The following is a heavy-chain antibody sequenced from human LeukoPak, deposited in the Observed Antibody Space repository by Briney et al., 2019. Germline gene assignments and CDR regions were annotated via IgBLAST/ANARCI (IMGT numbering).Heavy chain of an antibody. V-gene: IGHV3-21*01. CDR2: ISSRSSSI. Sequence: GGSLRLSCAASGFTFSNYYMNWVRQAPGKGLEWVPSISSRSSSIYYADSVRGRFTISRDNAKNSLYLQMNSLRAEDTAVYYCAREREDRGVPYYFDYWGQGTLVTVSS. J-gene: IGHJ4*02. D-gene: IGHD3-10*01. CDR3: AREREDRGVPYYFDY. CDR1: GFTFSNYY.